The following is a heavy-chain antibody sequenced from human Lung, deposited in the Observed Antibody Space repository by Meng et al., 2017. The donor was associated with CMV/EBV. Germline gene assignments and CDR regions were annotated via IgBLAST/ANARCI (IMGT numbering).Heavy chain of an antibody. Sequence: SETLSLTCAVSGTSISTCNWWSWVRQPPGKGLEWIGEVYHSGYTNYNPSLKSRVTMSVDRSKNQFSLKLSSVTAADTAVYYCARVTEYGGNCFDSWGQGTXVTVSS. J-gene: IGHJ4*02. CDR3: ARVTEYGGNCFDS. CDR1: GTSISTCNW. V-gene: IGHV4-4*02. D-gene: IGHD4/OR15-4a*01. CDR2: VYHSGYT.